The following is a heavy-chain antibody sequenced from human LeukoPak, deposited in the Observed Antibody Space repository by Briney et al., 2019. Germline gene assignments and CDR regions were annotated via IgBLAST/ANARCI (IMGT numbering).Heavy chain of an antibody. D-gene: IGHD4-17*01. CDR2: FNPEDGET. J-gene: IGHJ4*02. Sequence: GASVKVSCKISGYTLNEISMHWVRQAPGQGLEWMGGFNPEDGETIYARSFQGRLTVTEDTSTDTAYMELSSLRSEDTAMYYCATEIVGYGDVHYFDSWGQGTLVTVSS. V-gene: IGHV1-24*01. CDR3: ATEIVGYGDVHYFDS. CDR1: GYTLNEIS.